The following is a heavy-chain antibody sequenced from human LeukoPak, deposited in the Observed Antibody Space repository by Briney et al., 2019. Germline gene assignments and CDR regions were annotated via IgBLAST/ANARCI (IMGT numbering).Heavy chain of an antibody. Sequence: GGSLRLSCAASGFTFSDYYMSWIRQAPGKGLEWVSYISSSGSTIYYADSVKGRFTISRDNAKNSLYLQMNSLRAEDTAVYYCAKESYCSSTSCLDYYYYGMDVWGQGTTVTVSS. V-gene: IGHV3-11*01. J-gene: IGHJ6*02. CDR1: GFTFSDYY. D-gene: IGHD2-2*01. CDR2: ISSSGSTI. CDR3: AKESYCSSTSCLDYYYYGMDV.